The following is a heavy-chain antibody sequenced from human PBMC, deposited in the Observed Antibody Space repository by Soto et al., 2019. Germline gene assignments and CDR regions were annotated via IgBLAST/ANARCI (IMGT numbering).Heavy chain of an antibody. J-gene: IGHJ6*02. CDR2: IYHSGST. Sequence: XATMGLTYAVSGYSISSGYVWGWIRQPPGKGLEWIGSIYHSGSTYYNPSLKSRVTISVDTSKNQFSLKLSSVTAADTAVYYCARDRSSWYWDYYYYGMDVWGQGTTVTVSS. V-gene: IGHV4-38-2*02. D-gene: IGHD6-13*01. CDR3: ARDRSSWYWDYYYYGMDV. CDR1: GYSISSGYV.